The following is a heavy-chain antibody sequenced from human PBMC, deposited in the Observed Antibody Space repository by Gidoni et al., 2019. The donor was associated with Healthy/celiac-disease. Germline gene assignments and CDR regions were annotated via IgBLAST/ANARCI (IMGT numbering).Heavy chain of an antibody. V-gene: IGHV2-70*01. Sequence: QVTLRESGPALVKPTQTLTLTCTFSGFSLSTSGMCVSWIRQPPGKALEWLALIDWDDDKYYSTSLKTRLTISKDTSKNQVVLTMTNMDPVDTATYYCARMGREEYYYYMDVWGKGTTVTVSS. CDR2: IDWDDDK. D-gene: IGHD3-10*01. CDR1: GFSLSTSGMC. CDR3: ARMGREEYYYYMDV. J-gene: IGHJ6*03.